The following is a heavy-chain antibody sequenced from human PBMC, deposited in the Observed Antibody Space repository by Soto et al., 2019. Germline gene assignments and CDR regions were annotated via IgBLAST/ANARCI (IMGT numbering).Heavy chain of an antibody. D-gene: IGHD3-16*01. CDR2: IYYSGST. V-gene: IGHV4-59*01. CDR1: GVSISSYY. J-gene: IGHJ6*02. Sequence: SETLSLTCTVSGVSISSYYWSWIRQPPGKGLEWIGYIYYSGSTNYNPSLKSRVTISVDTSKNQFSLKLSSVTAADTAVYYCARDKGGVWGQGTTVTVSS. CDR3: ARDKGGV.